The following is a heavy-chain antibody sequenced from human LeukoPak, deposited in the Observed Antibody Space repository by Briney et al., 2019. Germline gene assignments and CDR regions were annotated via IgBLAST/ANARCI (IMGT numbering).Heavy chain of an antibody. CDR3: ATPGATTRGVFDY. CDR2: ISYDGSNK. J-gene: IGHJ4*02. CDR1: GFIFNNYA. Sequence: GGSLRLSCAASGFIFNNYAMDWVRQAPGKGLEWVAVISYDGSNKYYTDSVKGRFTISRDNSKNTLYLQMNSLRAEDAAVYYCATPGATTRGVFDYWGQGTLVTVSS. V-gene: IGHV3-30*04. D-gene: IGHD1-26*01.